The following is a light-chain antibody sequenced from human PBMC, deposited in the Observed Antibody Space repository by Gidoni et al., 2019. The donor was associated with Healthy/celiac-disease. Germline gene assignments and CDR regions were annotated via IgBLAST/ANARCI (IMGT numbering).Light chain of an antibody. J-gene: IGKJ2*01. Sequence: DIQMTHSPSSLSASVGDRVTITFQASQDISNYLNWYQQKPGKAPKLLIYDASNLETGFPSRFSGSGSGTDFTLTISSLQPEDIATYYCQQYDNLYTFGQGTKLEIK. CDR1: QDISNY. V-gene: IGKV1-33*01. CDR2: DAS. CDR3: QQYDNLYT.